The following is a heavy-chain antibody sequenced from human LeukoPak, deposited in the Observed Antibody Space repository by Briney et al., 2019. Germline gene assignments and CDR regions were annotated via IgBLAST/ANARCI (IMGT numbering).Heavy chain of an antibody. CDR2: MYYSGST. J-gene: IGHJ3*02. D-gene: IGHD6-19*01. Sequence: PSETLSLTCTVSGGSISSYYWSWIRQPPGKGLEWIGYMYYSGSTNYNPSLKSRVTISVDTSKNQFSLKLSSVTAADTAVYYCARGEVAATFDAFDIWGQGTMVTVSS. CDR3: ARGEVAATFDAFDI. V-gene: IGHV4-59*12. CDR1: GGSISSYY.